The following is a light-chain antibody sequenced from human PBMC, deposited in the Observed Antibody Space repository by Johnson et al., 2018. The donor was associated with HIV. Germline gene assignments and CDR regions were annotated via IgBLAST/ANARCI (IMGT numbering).Light chain of an antibody. Sequence: QSVLTQPPSVSAAPGQKVTISCSGSSSNIGNNYVSWYQQLPGTAPKLLIYENNKRPSGIPDRFSGSKSGTSATLGITGLQTGGEADDYCGTWDTTRSAAYVFGTGTKVTVL. CDR1: SSNIGNNY. V-gene: IGLV1-51*02. CDR3: GTWDTTRSAAYV. CDR2: ENN. J-gene: IGLJ1*01.